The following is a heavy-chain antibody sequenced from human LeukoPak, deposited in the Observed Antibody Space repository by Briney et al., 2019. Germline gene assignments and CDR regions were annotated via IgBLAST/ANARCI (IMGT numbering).Heavy chain of an antibody. CDR1: GYTFTGYY. CDR3: ARVALWEYQLPPIWWFDP. V-gene: IGHV1-2*02. J-gene: IGHJ5*02. Sequence: ASVKVSCKASGYTFTGYYMHWVRQAPGQGLEWMGWINPNSGGTNYAQKFQGRVTMTRDTSISTAYMELSRLRSDDTAVYYCARVALWEYQLPPIWWFDPWGQGTPVTVSS. CDR2: INPNSGGT. D-gene: IGHD2-2*01.